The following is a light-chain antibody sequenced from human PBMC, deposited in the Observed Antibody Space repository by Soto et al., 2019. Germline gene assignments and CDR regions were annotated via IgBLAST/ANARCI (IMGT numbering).Light chain of an antibody. CDR1: QSVSSN. J-gene: IGKJ5*01. CDR3: QQYHNWPIT. CDR2: DAS. V-gene: IGKV3D-15*01. Sequence: EIVRTQSPATLSVSPGESSPFSCMASQSVSSNLAWYQQKPGQAPRLLIYDASNRATGIPARFSRSGSGTDFTLTISSLEPEEFAVYDCQQYHNWPITFGQGTRLEIK.